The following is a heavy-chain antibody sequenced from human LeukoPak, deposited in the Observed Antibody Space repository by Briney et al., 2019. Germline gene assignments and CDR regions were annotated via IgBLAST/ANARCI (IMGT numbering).Heavy chain of an antibody. J-gene: IGHJ6*04. CDR2: ISSTSSSYI. D-gene: IGHD3-10*02. V-gene: IGHV3-21*01. CDR3: AELGITMIGGV. CDR1: GFTFLTYS. Sequence: TGGSLRLSCAASGFTFLTYSMNWVRQAPGKGLEWVSSISSTSSSYIYYADSVKGRFTISRDNAKNSLYLQMNSLRAEDTAVYYCAELGITMIGGVWGKGTTVTISS.